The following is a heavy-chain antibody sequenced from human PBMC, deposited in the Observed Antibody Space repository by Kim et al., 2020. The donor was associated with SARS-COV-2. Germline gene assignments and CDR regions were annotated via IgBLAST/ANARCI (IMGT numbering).Heavy chain of an antibody. D-gene: IGHD6-19*01. V-gene: IGHV4-34*01. J-gene: IGHJ5*02. CDR2: INHSGST. CDR1: GGSFSGYY. Sequence: SETLSLTCAVYGGSFSGYYWSWIRQPPGKGLEWIGEINHSGSTNYNPSLKSRVTISVDTSKNQFSLKLSSVTAADTAVYYCARLAGWYSVRWFDPWGQGTLVTVSS. CDR3: ARLAGWYSVRWFDP.